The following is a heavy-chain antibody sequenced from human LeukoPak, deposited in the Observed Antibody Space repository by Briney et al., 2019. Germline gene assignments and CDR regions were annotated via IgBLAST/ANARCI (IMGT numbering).Heavy chain of an antibody. J-gene: IGHJ4*02. CDR2: IYHSGST. CDR3: ARFSYGSGSYYEYFDY. Sequence: ASETLSLTCAVSGGSISSGGYSWSWIQQPPGKGLEWIGYIYHSGSTYYNPSLKSRVTISVDRSKNQFSLKLSSVTAADTAVYYCARFSYGSGSYYEYFDYWGQGTPVTVSS. CDR1: GGSISSGGYS. D-gene: IGHD3-10*01. V-gene: IGHV4-30-2*01.